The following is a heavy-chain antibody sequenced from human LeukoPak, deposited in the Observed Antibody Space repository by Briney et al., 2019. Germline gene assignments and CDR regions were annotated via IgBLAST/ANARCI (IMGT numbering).Heavy chain of an antibody. D-gene: IGHD3-3*01. CDR2: IIPILGIA. CDR1: GGTFSCYA. V-gene: IGHV1-69*04. J-gene: IGHJ6*03. CDR3: ASLSTRITIFGVVIPPRDYYYYMDV. Sequence: SVKVSCKASGGTFSCYAISWVRQAPGQGLEWMGRIIPILGIANYAQKFQGRVTITADKSTSTAYMELSSLRSEDTAVYYCASLSTRITIFGVVIPPRDYYYYMDVWGKGTTVTVSS.